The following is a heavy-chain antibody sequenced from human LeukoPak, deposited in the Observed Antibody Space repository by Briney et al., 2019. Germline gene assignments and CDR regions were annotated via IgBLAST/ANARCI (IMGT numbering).Heavy chain of an antibody. V-gene: IGHV4-39*01. CDR3: ARRGAYCGGDCYRLFDY. Sequence: PSETLSLTCTVSGGSITSSSYYWGWIRHPPGMGLEWIGTIYYSGSTYYNPSLQSRITISVDTSKKQFSLKLSSVTAADTVVYFCARRGAYCGGDCYRLFDYWGQGTLVTVSS. J-gene: IGHJ4*02. CDR2: IYYSGST. D-gene: IGHD2-21*01. CDR1: GGSITSSSYY.